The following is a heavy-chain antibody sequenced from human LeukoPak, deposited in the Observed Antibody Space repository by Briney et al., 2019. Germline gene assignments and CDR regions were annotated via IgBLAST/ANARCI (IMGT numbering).Heavy chain of an antibody. J-gene: IGHJ2*01. CDR3: ARSPLGYYGSGSYYSTNWYFDL. CDR2: IYHSGST. CDR1: GGSISSGGYY. D-gene: IGHD3-10*01. V-gene: IGHV4-30-2*05. Sequence: SETLSLTCTVSGGSISSGGYYWSWIRQPPGKGLEWIGYIYHSGSTYYNPSLKSRVTISVDTSKNQFSLKLSSVTAADTAVYYCARSPLGYYGSGSYYSTNWYFDLWGRGTLVTVSS.